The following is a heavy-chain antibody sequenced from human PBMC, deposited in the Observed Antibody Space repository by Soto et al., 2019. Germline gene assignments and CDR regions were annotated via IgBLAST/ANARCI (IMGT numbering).Heavy chain of an antibody. CDR2: ISSSSSTI. CDR3: ARDEIAVAGPTLASWFDP. J-gene: IGHJ5*02. D-gene: IGHD6-19*01. CDR1: GFTFSSYS. V-gene: IGHV3-48*01. Sequence: PGGSLRLSCAASGFTFSSYSMNWVRQAPGKGLEWVSYISSSSSTIYYADSVKGRFTISRDNAKNSLYLQMNSLRAEDTAVYYCARDEIAVAGPTLASWFDPWGQGTLVTVSS.